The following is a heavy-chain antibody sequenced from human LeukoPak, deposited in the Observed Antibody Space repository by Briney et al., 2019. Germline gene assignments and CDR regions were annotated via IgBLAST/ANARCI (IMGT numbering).Heavy chain of an antibody. CDR2: ISSSSSYI. CDR1: GFTFSSYS. Sequence: GGSLRLSCAASGFTFSSYSMNWVRQAPGKGLEWVSSISSSSSYIYYADSVKGRFTISRDNAKNSLYLQMNSLRAEDTAVYYCARGIFGVVIMQRGGYYYGMDVWGQGTTVTVSS. J-gene: IGHJ6*02. D-gene: IGHD3-3*01. V-gene: IGHV3-21*01. CDR3: ARGIFGVVIMQRGGYYYGMDV.